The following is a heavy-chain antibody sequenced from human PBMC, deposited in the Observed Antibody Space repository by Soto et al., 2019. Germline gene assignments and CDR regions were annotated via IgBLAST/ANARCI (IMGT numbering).Heavy chain of an antibody. CDR3: ARTANRSDDFDY. CDR1: GFTFSSYG. D-gene: IGHD2-21*02. Sequence: GGSLRLSCAASGFTFSSYGMHWVRQAPGKGLEWVAVIWYDGSNKYYADSVKGRFTISRDNSKNTLYLQMNSLRAEDTAVYYCARTANRSDDFDYWGQGTLVTVSS. J-gene: IGHJ4*02. CDR2: IWYDGSNK. V-gene: IGHV3-33*01.